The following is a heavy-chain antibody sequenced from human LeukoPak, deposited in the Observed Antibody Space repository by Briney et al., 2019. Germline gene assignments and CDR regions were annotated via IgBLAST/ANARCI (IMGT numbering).Heavy chain of an antibody. V-gene: IGHV3-30*18. CDR2: ISYDGSNK. J-gene: IGHJ6*02. CDR3: AKDDYYYYGMDV. Sequence: GRSLRLSCAASGFTFSGYGMHWVRQAPGKGLEWVAVISYDGSNKYYADSVKGRFTISRDNSKNTLYLQMNSLRAEDTAVYYCAKDDYYYYGMDVWGQGTTVTVSS. CDR1: GFTFSGYG.